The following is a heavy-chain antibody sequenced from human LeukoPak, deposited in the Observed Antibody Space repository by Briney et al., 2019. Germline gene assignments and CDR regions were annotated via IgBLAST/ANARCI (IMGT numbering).Heavy chain of an antibody. CDR2: INHSGST. Sequence: KTSETLSLTCAVYGGSFSGYYWSWIRQPPGKGLEWIGEINHSGSTNYNPSLKSRVTISVDTSKNQFSLKLSSVTAADTAVYYCARAWGTPSFYYDFWSGYYRGGYFDYWGQGTLVTVSS. D-gene: IGHD3-3*01. V-gene: IGHV4-34*01. CDR3: ARAWGTPSFYYDFWSGYYRGGYFDY. J-gene: IGHJ4*02. CDR1: GGSFSGYY.